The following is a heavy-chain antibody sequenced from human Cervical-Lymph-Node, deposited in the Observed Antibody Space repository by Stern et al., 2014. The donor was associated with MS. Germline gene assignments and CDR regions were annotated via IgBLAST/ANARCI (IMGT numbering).Heavy chain of an antibody. J-gene: IGHJ4*02. CDR2: INPSGVST. V-gene: IGHV1-46*03. CDR1: GYTFTNYY. Sequence: VQLVQSGAEVKEPGASVKVSCKASGYTFTNYYVHWVRQAPGQGLEWMGIINPSGVSTSYAQKFQGRLTMTRDTSTSTDYMELSSLRSEDTAVYLCARDKGIITAAGYYLDYWGQGTLVTVSS. D-gene: IGHD6-13*01. CDR3: ARDKGIITAAGYYLDY.